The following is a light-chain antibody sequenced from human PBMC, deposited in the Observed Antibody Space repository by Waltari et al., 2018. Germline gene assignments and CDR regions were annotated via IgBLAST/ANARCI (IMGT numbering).Light chain of an antibody. Sequence: QSALSQPPSASGTPGQRVTISCSGSRSNIGTNFVYWYQHLPGTAPKLLIHRNIRRPAGVPDRCSGSKSGTSASLDISGLRSEDEADYYCAAWDDNLGGTWVFGGGTKLTVL. CDR1: RSNIGTNF. J-gene: IGLJ3*02. V-gene: IGLV1-47*01. CDR3: AAWDDNLGGTWV. CDR2: RNI.